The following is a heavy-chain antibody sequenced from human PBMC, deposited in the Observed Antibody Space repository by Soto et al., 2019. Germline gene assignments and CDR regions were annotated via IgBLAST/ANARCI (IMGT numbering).Heavy chain of an antibody. CDR1: RFTLSGYD. D-gene: IGHD6-25*01. Sequence: RLLCAACRFTLSGYDIHWVRQATGKGLEWVSAIGTAGDTYYPGSLKGRFTISRENAKNSLYLQMNSLRAGDTAVYYCARGRGYDLMDVWGQGTTVTVSS. CDR3: ARGRGYDLMDV. V-gene: IGHV3-13*01. CDR2: IGTAGDT. J-gene: IGHJ6*02.